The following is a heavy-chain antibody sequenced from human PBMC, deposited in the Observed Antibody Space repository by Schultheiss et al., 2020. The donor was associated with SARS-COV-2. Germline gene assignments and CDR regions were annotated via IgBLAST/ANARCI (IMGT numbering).Heavy chain of an antibody. D-gene: IGHD2-21*02. V-gene: IGHV4-34*01. CDR2: INHSGST. J-gene: IGHJ6*02. CDR1: GGSISSYY. Sequence: SETLSLTCTVSGGSISSYYWSWIRQPPGKGLEWIGEINHSGSTNYNPSLKSRVTISVDTSKNQLSLKLSSVTAADTAVYYCARASCGGDCYHSYYYYGMDVWGQGTTVTVSS. CDR3: ARASCGGDCYHSYYYYGMDV.